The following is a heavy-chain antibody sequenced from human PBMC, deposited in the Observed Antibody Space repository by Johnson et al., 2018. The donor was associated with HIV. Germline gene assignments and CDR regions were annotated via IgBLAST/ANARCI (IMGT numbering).Heavy chain of an antibody. D-gene: IGHD6-13*01. V-gene: IGHV3-30*04. J-gene: IGHJ3*02. CDR2: ISYDGSNK. CDR3: ARGGEYSSSLYAFDI. CDR1: GFTFSSYA. Sequence: QLVESGGGVVQPGGSLRLSCAASGFTFSSYAMHWVRQAPGKGLEWVAVISYDGSNKYYADSVKGRFTISRDNSKNTLYLQMNSLRAEDTAVYYCARGGEYSSSLYAFDIWGQGTMVTVSS.